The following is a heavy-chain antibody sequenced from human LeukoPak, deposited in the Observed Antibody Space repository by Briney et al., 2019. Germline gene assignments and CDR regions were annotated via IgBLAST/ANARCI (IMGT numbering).Heavy chain of an antibody. J-gene: IGHJ3*02. CDR2: ISGSGGST. V-gene: IGHV3-23*01. D-gene: IGHD2-21*02. CDR1: GFTFSSYW. CDR3: AKDLAPYCGGDCYSPDDAFDI. Sequence: PGGSLRLSCAASGFTFSSYWMLWVRQAPGKGLEWVSAISGSGGSTYYADSVKGRFTISRDNSKNTLYLQMNSLRAEDTAVYYCAKDLAPYCGGDCYSPDDAFDIWGQGTMVTVSS.